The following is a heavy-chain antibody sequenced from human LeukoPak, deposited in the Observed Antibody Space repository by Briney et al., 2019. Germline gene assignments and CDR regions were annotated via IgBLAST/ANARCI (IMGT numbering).Heavy chain of an antibody. J-gene: IGHJ4*02. CDR1: GFTFSTYA. V-gene: IGHV3-23*01. CDR2: ISDGIST. Sequence: PGGSLRLSCAASGFTFSTYAMSWVRQAPGKGLEWVSTISDGISTYHAASVKGRFTISRDNSKNTLYLQMSSLRAEDSAVYYCAKRGGYETMAAFDYWGQGTLVTVSS. D-gene: IGHD3-10*01. CDR3: AKRGGYETMAAFDY.